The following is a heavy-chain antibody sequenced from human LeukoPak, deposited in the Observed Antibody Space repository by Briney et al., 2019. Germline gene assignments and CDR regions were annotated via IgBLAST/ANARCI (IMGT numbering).Heavy chain of an antibody. CDR2: IKQDGSEK. Sequence: GGSLRLSCAASEFTFSSYWMSWVRQAPGKGLEWVANIKQDGSEKYYMDSVKGRFTISRDNAKNSLYLQMDSLRAEDTAVYYCARGYSYGYGWFDCWGQGTLVTVSS. D-gene: IGHD5-18*01. J-gene: IGHJ4*02. CDR1: EFTFSSYW. CDR3: ARGYSYGYGWFDC. V-gene: IGHV3-7*01.